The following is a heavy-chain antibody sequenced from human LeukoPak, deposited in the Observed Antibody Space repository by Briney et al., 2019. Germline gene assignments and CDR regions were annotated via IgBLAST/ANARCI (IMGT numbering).Heavy chain of an antibody. CDR2: IRGSGDRT. CDR1: GFTFSSYA. V-gene: IGHV3-23*01. D-gene: IGHD6-19*01. CDR3: ARGRSSGWYEFVGQFDY. J-gene: IGHJ4*02. Sequence: GGSLRLSCAASGFTFSSYAMSWVRQAPGKGLEWVSAIRGSGDRTHYADSVKGRFTVSRDNSKNTLYLQMNSLRAEDTAVYYCARGRSSGWYEFVGQFDYWGQGTLVTVSS.